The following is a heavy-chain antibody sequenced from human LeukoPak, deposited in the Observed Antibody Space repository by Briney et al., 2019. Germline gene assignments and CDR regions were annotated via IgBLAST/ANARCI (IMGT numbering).Heavy chain of an antibody. CDR2: IKQDGSEK. V-gene: IGHV3-7*01. CDR3: ARDRRLHCSSTSCYRRYYYYMDV. CDR1: RFTFSSYW. J-gene: IGHJ6*03. D-gene: IGHD2-2*01. Sequence: GGSLRLSCAASRFTFSSYWMSWVRQAPGKGLEWVANIKQDGSEKYYVDSVKGRFTISRDNAKNSLYLQMNSLRAEDTAVYYCARDRRLHCSSTSCYRRYYYYMDVWGKGTTVTVSS.